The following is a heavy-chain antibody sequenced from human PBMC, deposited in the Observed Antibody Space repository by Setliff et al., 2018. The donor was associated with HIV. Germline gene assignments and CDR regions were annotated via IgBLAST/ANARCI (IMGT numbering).Heavy chain of an antibody. V-gene: IGHV5-51*01. CDR2: IFPDDSDT. J-gene: IGHJ4*02. D-gene: IGHD2-21*02. CDR3: IRRRRAPGTADLESY. Sequence: GASLKISCQGSGYSFPNYWIGWVRQTPGKGLEWVGVIFPDDSDTRYSPSFQGHVTSSADKSISTAYLQWSSVESADTATYYCIRRRRAPGTADLESYWGQGTLVTVSS. CDR1: GYSFPNYW.